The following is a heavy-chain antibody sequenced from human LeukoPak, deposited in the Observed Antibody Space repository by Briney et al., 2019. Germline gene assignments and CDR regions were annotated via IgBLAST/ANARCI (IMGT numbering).Heavy chain of an antibody. J-gene: IGHJ4*02. Sequence: PGGSLRLSCAASGFTFSSYAMNWVRQAPGKGLEWGSIITGSGGSTYYADSVKGRFTISRDNSKNTLYLQVNSLRAEDTAIYYCAKSSLKYYFDFWGKGTMVTVSS. CDR3: AKSSLKYYFDF. V-gene: IGHV3-23*01. CDR1: GFTFSSYA. CDR2: ITGSGGST. D-gene: IGHD6-6*01.